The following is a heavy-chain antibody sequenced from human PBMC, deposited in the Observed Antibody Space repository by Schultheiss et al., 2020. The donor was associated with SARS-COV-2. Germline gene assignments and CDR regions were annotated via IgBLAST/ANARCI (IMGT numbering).Heavy chain of an antibody. CDR3: TTGGYYDSSGYFDY. CDR2: IKSKTDGGTT. J-gene: IGHJ4*02. D-gene: IGHD3-22*01. V-gene: IGHV3-15*01. CDR1: GFTFSSYE. Sequence: GGSLRLSCAASGFTFSSYEMSWVRQAPGKGLEWVGRIKSKTDGGTTDYAAPVKGRFTISRDDSKNTLYLQMNSLKTEDTAVYYCTTGGYYDSSGYFDYWGQGTLVTVSS.